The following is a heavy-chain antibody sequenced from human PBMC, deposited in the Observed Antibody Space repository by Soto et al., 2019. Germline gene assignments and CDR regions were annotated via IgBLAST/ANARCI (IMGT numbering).Heavy chain of an antibody. CDR3: AKDIGVGAPNYYGMDV. Sequence: PGGSLRLSCAASGFTFDDYAMHWVRQAPGKGLEWVSGISWNSGSIGYADSVKGRFTISRDNAKNSLYLQMNSLRAEDTALYYCAKDIGVGAPNYYGMDVWGQGTTVTVYS. CDR1: GFTFDDYA. CDR2: ISWNSGSI. D-gene: IGHD1-26*01. V-gene: IGHV3-9*01. J-gene: IGHJ6*02.